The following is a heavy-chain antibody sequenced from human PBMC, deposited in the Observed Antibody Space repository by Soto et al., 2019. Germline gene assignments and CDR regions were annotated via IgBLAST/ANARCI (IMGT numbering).Heavy chain of an antibody. CDR2: IIPIFGTA. V-gene: IGHV1-69*01. CDR3: ASPTYSGYARYYYYYGIDV. CDR1: GGTFSSYA. D-gene: IGHD5-12*01. J-gene: IGHJ6*02. Sequence: QVQLVQSGAEVKKPGSSVKVSCKASGGTFSSYAISWVRQAPGQGLEWMGGIIPIFGTANYAQKFQGRVTITADESPSTAYMELSSLRSEDTAVYDCASPTYSGYARYYYYYGIDVWRQGTTVTVSS.